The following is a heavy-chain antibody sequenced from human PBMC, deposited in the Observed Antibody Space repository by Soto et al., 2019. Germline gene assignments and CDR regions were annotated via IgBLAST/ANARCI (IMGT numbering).Heavy chain of an antibody. J-gene: IGHJ6*02. CDR1: GGTFSSYA. D-gene: IGHD1-1*01. CDR3: ARGGGSMALEPEGWYYGMDV. V-gene: IGHV1-69*06. Sequence: QVQLVQSGAEVKKPGSSVKVSCKASGGTFSSYAISWVRQAPGQGLEWMGGIIPIFGTANYAQEFQGRVTITADKSTSTAYMELSSLRSEDTAVYYCARGGGSMALEPEGWYYGMDVWGRGTTVTVSS. CDR2: IIPIFGTA.